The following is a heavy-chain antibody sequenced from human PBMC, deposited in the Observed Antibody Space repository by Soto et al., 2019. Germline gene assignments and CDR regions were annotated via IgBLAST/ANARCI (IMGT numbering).Heavy chain of an antibody. V-gene: IGHV4-31*03. D-gene: IGHD3-10*01. J-gene: IGHJ3*02. CDR3: ARDFGYYFDI. Sequence: SETLSLTCTVSGGSISSGVYYWSWIRQHPGKGLEWIGYIYYSGSTYYNPSLKSRVTISVDTSKNQFSLKLSSVTAADTAVYYCARDFGYYFDIWGQGTMVTVSS. CDR1: GGSISSGVYY. CDR2: IYYSGST.